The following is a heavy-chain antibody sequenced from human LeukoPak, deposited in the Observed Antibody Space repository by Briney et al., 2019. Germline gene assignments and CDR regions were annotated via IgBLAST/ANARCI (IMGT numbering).Heavy chain of an antibody. V-gene: IGHV3-23*01. CDR1: GFTFSNYA. CDR2: ISNSGGST. D-gene: IGHD3-22*01. CDR3: AKQTDTTGSRGGAFDI. Sequence: GGSLRLSCAASGFTFSNYALSWVRQAPGKGLEWVSTISNSGGSTYSADSMKGRFTISRDNSKNTLFLQMSGLGAEDTAVYYCAKQTDTTGSRGGAFDIWGQGTMVTVSS. J-gene: IGHJ3*02.